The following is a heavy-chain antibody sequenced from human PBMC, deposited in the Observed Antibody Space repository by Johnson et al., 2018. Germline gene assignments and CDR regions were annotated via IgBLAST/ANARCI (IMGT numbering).Heavy chain of an antibody. D-gene: IGHD6-13*01. J-gene: IGHJ6*02. CDR1: GFTFSSYG. CDR3: AREKGGAAAAYYYYHGMDV. Sequence: QVQLVEAGGGVVQPGRSLRLSCAASGFTFSSYGMHWVRQAPGKGLEWVAVISYDGSNKYYADSVKGRLTISRDNSKNTLYLQMNSRRAEDTAVYYCAREKGGAAAAYYYYHGMDVWGQGTTVTVSS. CDR2: ISYDGSNK. V-gene: IGHV3-30*03.